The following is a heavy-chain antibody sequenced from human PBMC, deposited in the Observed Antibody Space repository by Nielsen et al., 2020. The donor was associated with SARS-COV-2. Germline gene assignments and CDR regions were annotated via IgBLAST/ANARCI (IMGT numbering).Heavy chain of an antibody. D-gene: IGHD3-10*01. V-gene: IGHV3-33*01. CDR1: GFTFSSYG. CDR2: IWYDGSNK. J-gene: IGHJ4*02. Sequence: GESLKISCAASGFTFSSYGMHWVRQAPGKGLEWVAVIWYDGSNKYYADSVKGRFTISRDNSKNTLYLQMNSLRAEDTAVYYCARERWSYNSYFDYWGQGTLVTVSS. CDR3: ARERWSYNSYFDY.